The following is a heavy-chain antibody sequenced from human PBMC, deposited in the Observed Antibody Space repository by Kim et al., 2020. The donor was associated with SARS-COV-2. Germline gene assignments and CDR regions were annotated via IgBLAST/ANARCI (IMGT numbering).Heavy chain of an antibody. Sequence: SETLSLTCTVSGGSISSSSYYWGWIRQPPGKGLEWIGSIYYSGSTYYNPSLKSRVTISVDTSKNQFSLKLSSVTAADTAVYYCARHGGGLLWFGGPRYYFDYWGQGTLVTVSS. CDR1: GGSISSSSYY. J-gene: IGHJ4*02. V-gene: IGHV4-39*01. CDR2: IYYSGST. D-gene: IGHD3-10*01. CDR3: ARHGGGLLWFGGPRYYFDY.